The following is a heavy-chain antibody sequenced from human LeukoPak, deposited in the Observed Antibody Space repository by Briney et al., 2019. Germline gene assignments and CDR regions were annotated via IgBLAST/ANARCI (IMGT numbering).Heavy chain of an antibody. CDR2: ISSSSSTI. V-gene: IGHV3-48*01. Sequence: GGSLRLSCAASGFTFSSYSMNWVRQAPGKGLEWVSYISSSSSTIYYADSLKGRFTISRDNAKNSLYLQMNSLRAEDTAVYYCARATGGYSYGYDYWGQGTLVTVSS. CDR1: GFTFSSYS. CDR3: ARATGGYSYGYDY. D-gene: IGHD5-18*01. J-gene: IGHJ4*02.